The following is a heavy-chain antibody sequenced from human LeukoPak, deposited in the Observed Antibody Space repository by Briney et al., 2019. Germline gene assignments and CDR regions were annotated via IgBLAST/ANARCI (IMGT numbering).Heavy chain of an antibody. Sequence: PGGSLRLSCAAFGFTFNSHGMHWVRQAPGQGLEWVALIWYDGSNKYYVESVKGRFTISRDNSMSTLYLQMDSLRAEDTAVYYCARANYYSSGSYYGMDVWGQGTTVTVSS. CDR1: GFTFNSHG. J-gene: IGHJ6*02. V-gene: IGHV3-33*01. D-gene: IGHD3-10*01. CDR3: ARANYYSSGSYYGMDV. CDR2: IWYDGSNK.